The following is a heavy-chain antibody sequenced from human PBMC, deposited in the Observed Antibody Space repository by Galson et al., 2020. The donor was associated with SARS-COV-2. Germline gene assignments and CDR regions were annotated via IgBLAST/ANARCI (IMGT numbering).Heavy chain of an antibody. CDR2: TYYRSKWYN. D-gene: IGHD6-19*01. Sequence: SETLSLTCAISGDRVSSNSVSWNWIRQSPSRGLEWLGRTYYRSKWYNDYAVSVKSRITISPDTSKNQFSLQLNSVTPEDTAVYYCARSADSSGPPAVHFDPWGQGTLVTVSS. J-gene: IGHJ5*02. CDR1: GDRVSSNSVS. V-gene: IGHV6-1*01. CDR3: ARSADSSGPPAVHFDP.